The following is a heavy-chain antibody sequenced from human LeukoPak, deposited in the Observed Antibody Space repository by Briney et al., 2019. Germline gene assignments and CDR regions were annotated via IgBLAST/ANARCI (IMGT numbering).Heavy chain of an antibody. D-gene: IGHD4-17*01. CDR3: ARAPYGDYGVDYFDY. CDR2: IYHSGST. J-gene: IGHJ4*02. Sequence: SETLSLTCAVSGGPISIGGYSWSWIWQPPGKGLEWIGYIYHSGSTHYNPSLKSRVTISVDGSKNQFSLKLSSVTAADTAVYYCARAPYGDYGVDYFDYWGQGTLVTVSS. V-gene: IGHV4-30-2*01. CDR1: GGPISIGGYS.